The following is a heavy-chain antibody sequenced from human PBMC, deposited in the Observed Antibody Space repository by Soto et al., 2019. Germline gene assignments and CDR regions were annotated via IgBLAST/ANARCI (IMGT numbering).Heavy chain of an antibody. CDR3: ARGQRAIITYGPLDP. CDR1: GFALSSYA. J-gene: IGHJ5*02. V-gene: IGHV3-23*01. CDR2: FSVTVGYT. D-gene: IGHD3-10*01. Sequence: GSLRLSCAVSGFALSSYAMSWGRQAPGKGLEWFSTFSVTVGYTYYADSVKGRFTISIDDSKNTLFLHMNSLRAADTAVYYCARGQRAIITYGPLDPWGPGTLVTVSS.